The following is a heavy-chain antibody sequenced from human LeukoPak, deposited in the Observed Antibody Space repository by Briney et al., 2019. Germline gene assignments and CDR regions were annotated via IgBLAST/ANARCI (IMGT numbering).Heavy chain of an antibody. CDR1: GYRFSIYW. J-gene: IGHJ3*01. CDR3: ARRVGANDAFDF. V-gene: IGHV5-51*01. D-gene: IGHD1-26*01. CDR2: IYPGDSDT. Sequence: GESLKISCKGSGYRFSIYWIAWVRQMPGKGLEWLGIIYPGDSDTRYSPSFQGQVTFSVDNSINTAYLQWSSLKASDTAIYYCARRVGANDAFDFWGQGTMVNVFS.